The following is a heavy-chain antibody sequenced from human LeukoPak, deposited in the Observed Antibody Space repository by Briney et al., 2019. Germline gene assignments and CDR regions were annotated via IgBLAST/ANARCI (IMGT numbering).Heavy chain of an antibody. D-gene: IGHD2-8*01. J-gene: IGHJ4*02. V-gene: IGHV3-48*01. CDR3: ARDLGYCTNGVCHTRFDY. CDR2: ISGSSSTV. Sequence: GGSLRLSCAASGFTFNTYNMNWVRQAPGKGLQWVSYISGSSSTVFYSDSVKGRFTISRDNGKNSLYLQMNSLRAEDTAVYYCARDLGYCTNGVCHTRFDYWGQGTLVAVSS. CDR1: GFTFNTYN.